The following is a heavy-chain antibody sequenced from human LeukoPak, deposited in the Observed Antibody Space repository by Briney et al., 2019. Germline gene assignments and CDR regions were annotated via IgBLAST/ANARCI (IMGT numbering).Heavy chain of an antibody. J-gene: IGHJ4*02. CDR3: ARGKVLLWFGESLDY. Sequence: GGSLRLSCAGSGFTFSSYSMNWVRQAPGKGLEWVSSISSSSSYIYYADSVKGRFTISRDNAKNSLYLQMNSLRAEDTAVYYCARGKVLLWFGESLDYWGQGTLVTVSS. V-gene: IGHV3-21*01. CDR2: ISSSSSYI. D-gene: IGHD3-10*01. CDR1: GFTFSSYS.